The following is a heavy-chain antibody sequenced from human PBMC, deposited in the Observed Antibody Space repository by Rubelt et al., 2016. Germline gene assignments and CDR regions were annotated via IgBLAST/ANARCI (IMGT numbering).Heavy chain of an antibody. CDR2: IYHSGST. J-gene: IGHJ4*02. D-gene: IGHD5-18*01. Sequence: QLQLQESGPGLVKPSETLSLTCAVSGGSISSGGYSWSWIRQPPGKGLEWIGYIYHSGSTYYNPSLKSRVTISVDRSKNQFSRKLSSVTAADTAVYYCARVDTAMVGSYYFDYWGQGTLVTVSS. CDR1: GGSISSGGYS. V-gene: IGHV4-30-2*01. CDR3: ARVDTAMVGSYYFDY.